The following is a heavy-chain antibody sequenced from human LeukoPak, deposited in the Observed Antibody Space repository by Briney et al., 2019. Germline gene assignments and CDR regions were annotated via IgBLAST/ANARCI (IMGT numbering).Heavy chain of an antibody. CDR3: AREEPYYDILTGYRQSYYYYGMDV. Sequence: GGSLRLSCAASGFTFSSYAMHWVRQAPGKGLEYVSALSSNGGSTYYANSVKGRFSISRDNPKNTLYLHMGSLRAEDMAVYYCAREEPYYDILTGYRQSYYYYGMDVWGQGTTVTVSS. J-gene: IGHJ6*02. CDR1: GFTFSSYA. V-gene: IGHV3-64*01. D-gene: IGHD3-9*01. CDR2: LSSNGGST.